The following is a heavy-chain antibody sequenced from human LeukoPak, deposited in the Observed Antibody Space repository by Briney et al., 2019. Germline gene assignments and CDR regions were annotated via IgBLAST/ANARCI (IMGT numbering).Heavy chain of an antibody. D-gene: IGHD3-10*02. CDR3: AELGITMIGGV. J-gene: IGHJ6*04. CDR1: GFTFSSYS. Sequence: GGSLRLSCAASGFTFSSYSMNWVRQAPGKGLEWDSSISSSSSYIYYADSVKGRFTIYRDNAKNSLYLQMNSLRAEDTAVYYCAELGITMIGGVWGKGTTVTISS. V-gene: IGHV3-21*01. CDR2: ISSSSSYI.